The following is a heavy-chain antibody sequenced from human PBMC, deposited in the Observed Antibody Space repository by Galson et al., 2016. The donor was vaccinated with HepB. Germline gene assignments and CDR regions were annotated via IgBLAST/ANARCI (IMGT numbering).Heavy chain of an antibody. J-gene: IGHJ4*02. CDR2: IYWDDDK. Sequence: PALVKPTQTLTLTCTFSGLSRSTSGVGVGWIRQPPGKALEWLAVIYWDDDKRYSPSLKSRLTITKDTSKNQVVIMMTNMDPGDTATYYCVHTQYPIYCRSGGCYCDFWGQGTLVTVSS. D-gene: IGHD2-21*02. V-gene: IGHV2-5*02. CDR3: VHTQYPIYCRSGGCYCDF. CDR1: GLSRSTSGVG.